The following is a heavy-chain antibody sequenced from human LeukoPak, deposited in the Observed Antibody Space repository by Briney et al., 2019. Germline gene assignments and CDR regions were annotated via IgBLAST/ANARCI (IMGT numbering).Heavy chain of an antibody. CDR3: ATGNSLGCCKGGRCFNY. Sequence: ASVKVSCKVSGDTLSELPMHWVRQAPGKGLEWMGGFDPEKSETIYPQKLRGRVSMTEETSTGTASMELSSLTSEDTAVYFCATGNSLGCCKGGRCFNYWGQGTQVIVSS. CDR1: GDTLSELP. V-gene: IGHV1-24*01. D-gene: IGHD2-15*01. CDR2: FDPEKSET. J-gene: IGHJ4*02.